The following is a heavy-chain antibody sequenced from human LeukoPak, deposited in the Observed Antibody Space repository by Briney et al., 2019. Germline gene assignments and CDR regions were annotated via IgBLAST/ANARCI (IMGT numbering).Heavy chain of an antibody. CDR3: ARDSPPGSASDDILTGYQPPRDYGMDV. D-gene: IGHD3-9*01. V-gene: IGHV3-7*03. Sequence: PGGSLRLSCAASGFTFSSYWMSWVRQAPGKGLEWVANIKQDGSEKYYVDSVKGRFTISRDNAKNSLYLQMNSLRAEDTAVYYCARDSPPGSASDDILTGYQPPRDYGMDVWGKGTTVTVSS. J-gene: IGHJ6*04. CDR2: IKQDGSEK. CDR1: GFTFSSYW.